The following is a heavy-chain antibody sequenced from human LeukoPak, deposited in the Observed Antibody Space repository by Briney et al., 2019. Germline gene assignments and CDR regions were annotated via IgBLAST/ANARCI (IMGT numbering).Heavy chain of an antibody. CDR2: IIPILGIA. V-gene: IGHV1-69*02. J-gene: IGHJ4*02. CDR3: ARTPTYYDFWSGYALFDY. D-gene: IGHD3-3*01. Sequence: ASVEVSCKACGGTFSSYTISWVRQAPGQGLEWMGRIIPILGIANYAQKSQGRVTITADKSTSTAYMELSSLRSEDTAVYYCARTPTYYDFWSGYALFDYWGQGTLVTVSS. CDR1: GGTFSSYT.